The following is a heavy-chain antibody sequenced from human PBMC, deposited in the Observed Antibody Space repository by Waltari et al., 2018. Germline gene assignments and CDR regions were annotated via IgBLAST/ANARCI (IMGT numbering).Heavy chain of an antibody. J-gene: IGHJ4*02. CDR3: ARGLRGGGSGPFDY. D-gene: IGHD3-16*01. V-gene: IGHV4-34*01. Sequence: QVQLQQWGAGLLKPSETLSLTCTVYGGSFSDYYWSWNRQPPGTGLEWCGEVLHGGSTNDNPARKRRVTISVDTSKNQCALKLSSVTAADRAVYFCARGLRGGGSGPFDYWCQGTLFTVSS. CDR1: GGSFSDYY. CDR2: VLHGGST.